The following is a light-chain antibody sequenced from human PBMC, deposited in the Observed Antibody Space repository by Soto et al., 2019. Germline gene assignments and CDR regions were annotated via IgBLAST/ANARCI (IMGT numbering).Light chain of an antibody. CDR3: QQYNNWWT. CDR2: GAS. CDR1: QSVSSN. J-gene: IGKJ1*01. Sequence: EIVMTQSPATLSVSPGERATLSCRASQSVSSNLAWYQQKPGQAPRLLIYGASTRATGIPARFSGSGSGTEFTLTISSLQTEDSAVYYCQQYNNWWTFGQGTKVKIK. V-gene: IGKV3-15*01.